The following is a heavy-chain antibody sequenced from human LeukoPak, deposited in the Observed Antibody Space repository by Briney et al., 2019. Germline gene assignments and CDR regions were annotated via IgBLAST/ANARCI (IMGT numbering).Heavy chain of an antibody. CDR1: GFTFSSYS. CDR2: ISSSSSTI. CDR3: ARDLGDYDFWSGSFDY. Sequence: PGGSLRLSCAASGFTFSSYSMNWVRQAPGKGLEWVSYISSSSSTIYYADSAKGRFTISRDNAKNSLYLQMNSLRAEDTAVYYCARDLGDYDFWSGSFDYWGQGTLVTVSS. J-gene: IGHJ4*02. D-gene: IGHD3-3*01. V-gene: IGHV3-48*01.